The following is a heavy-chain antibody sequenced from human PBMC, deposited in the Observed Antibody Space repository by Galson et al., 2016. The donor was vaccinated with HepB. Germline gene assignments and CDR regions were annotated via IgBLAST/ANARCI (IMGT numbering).Heavy chain of an antibody. CDR2: ISRSGDST. CDR1: GFTFRNYG. D-gene: IGHD2-2*01. CDR3: VQGSTAPAV. J-gene: IGHJ6*04. Sequence: SLRLSCAASGFTFRNYGMTWVRQAPGKGLEVVSSISRSGDSTDYADSVKGRSTISRDNSKNTLSLQMNSLTADDTAIYYCVQGSTAPAVGGKGTTVTVSS. V-gene: IGHV3-23*01.